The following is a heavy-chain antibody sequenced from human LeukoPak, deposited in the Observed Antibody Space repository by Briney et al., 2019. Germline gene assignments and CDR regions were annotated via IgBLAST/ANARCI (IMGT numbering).Heavy chain of an antibody. V-gene: IGHV4-30-4*08. Sequence: LRLSCAASGFTFSSYAMSWVRQPRGKGLEWIGYIYYSGSTYYNPSLKSRVTISVDTSRNQFSLKLSSVTAADTAVYYCAKRRLDYFYYWGQGTLVTVSS. D-gene: IGHD3-22*01. J-gene: IGHJ4*02. CDR2: IYYSGST. CDR3: AKRRLDYFYY. CDR1: GFTFSSYA.